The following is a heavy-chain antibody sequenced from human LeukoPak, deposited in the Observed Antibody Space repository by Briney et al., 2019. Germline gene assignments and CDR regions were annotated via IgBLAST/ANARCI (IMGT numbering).Heavy chain of an antibody. CDR3: ARGDDSSGYYLGY. V-gene: IGHV1-69*05. CDR2: IIPIFGTA. Sequence: ASVKVSCKASGGTFSSYAISWVRQAPGQGLEWMGRIIPIFGTANYAQKFQGRVTITTDESTSTAYMELSSLRSEDTAAYYCARGDDSSGYYLGYWGQGTLVTVSS. CDR1: GGTFSSYA. J-gene: IGHJ4*02. D-gene: IGHD3-22*01.